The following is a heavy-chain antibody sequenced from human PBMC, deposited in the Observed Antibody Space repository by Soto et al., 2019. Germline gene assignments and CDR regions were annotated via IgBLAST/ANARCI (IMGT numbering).Heavy chain of an antibody. CDR1: GGTFSSYA. V-gene: IGHV1-69*01. D-gene: IGHD6-13*01. CDR2: IIPIFGTA. J-gene: IGHJ4*01. Sequence: QVQLVQSGAEVKKPGSSVKVSCKASGGTFSSYAISWVRQDPGQGLEWMGGIIPIFGTANYAQKFQGRVTIPADESTSTAYMELRNLRSEVTAVYYCARELNIAADGSFDYWRHGALLYFSS. CDR3: ARELNIAADGSFDY.